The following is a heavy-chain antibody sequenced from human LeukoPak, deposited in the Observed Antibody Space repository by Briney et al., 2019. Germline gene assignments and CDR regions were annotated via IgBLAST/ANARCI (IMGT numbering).Heavy chain of an antibody. J-gene: IGHJ4*02. CDR3: AREYTSGHVDY. Sequence: GGSLRLSCAASGFTFSSYSMNWARQAPGKGLEWVSSISSSSSYIYYADSVKGRFTISRDNAKNSLYLQMNSLRAEDTAVYYCAREYTSGHVDYWGQGTLVTVSS. D-gene: IGHD1-14*01. V-gene: IGHV3-21*01. CDR2: ISSSSSYI. CDR1: GFTFSSYS.